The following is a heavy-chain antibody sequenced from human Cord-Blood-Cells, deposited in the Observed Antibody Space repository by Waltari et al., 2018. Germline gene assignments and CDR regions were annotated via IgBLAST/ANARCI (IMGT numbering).Heavy chain of an antibody. CDR3: AKVTGWGDWCLNWFDP. CDR2: RTSDGRYR. Sequence: QVRRVESGGGVVQPWRSLILPCASSGFTLRRPGRHGVRQAPAKGLGWVGVRTSDGRYRYYAECVKGRLTLARDKSKKPLYLQMNSLRAGGLGVYWWAKVTGWGDWCLNWFDPWGPGAPVTVSS. J-gene: IGHJ5*02. CDR1: GFTLRRPG. D-gene: IGHD2-21*02. V-gene: IGHV3-30*05.